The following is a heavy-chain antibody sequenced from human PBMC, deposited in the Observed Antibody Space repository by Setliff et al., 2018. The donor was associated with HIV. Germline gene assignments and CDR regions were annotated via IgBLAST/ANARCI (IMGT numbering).Heavy chain of an antibody. CDR1: GFTFTSYS. D-gene: IGHD3-22*01. V-gene: IGHV3-30*07. CDR3: ARVGGGYYDSNERSWFDP. Sequence: GGSLRLSCAASGFTFTSYSMHWVRQAPGKGLEWVAVISYDGSTKYYVDSVKGRFTISRDNAKNSLYLQMNSLRAEDTAVYYCARVGGGYYDSNERSWFDPWGQGTLVTVSS. CDR2: ISYDGSTK. J-gene: IGHJ5*02.